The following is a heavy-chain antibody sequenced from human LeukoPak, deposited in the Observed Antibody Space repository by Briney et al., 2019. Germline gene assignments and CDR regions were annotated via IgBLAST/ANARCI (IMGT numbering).Heavy chain of an antibody. CDR1: GCTFTSYY. CDR3: ARWGGVGMDV. V-gene: IGHV1-46*01. CDR2: INPSGGST. J-gene: IGHJ6*02. Sequence: APVKVSCKASGCTFTSYYMHWVRQAPGQGLEWMGIINPSGGSTSYAQKFQGRVIMTRDTSTSTVYMELSSLRSEDTAVYYCARWGGVGMDVWGQGTTLIVSS. D-gene: IGHD2-8*01.